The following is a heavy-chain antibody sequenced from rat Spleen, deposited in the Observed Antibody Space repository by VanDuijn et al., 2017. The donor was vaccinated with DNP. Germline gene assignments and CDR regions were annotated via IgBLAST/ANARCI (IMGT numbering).Heavy chain of an antibody. CDR3: XTHXXXYXXX. J-gene: IGHJ1*01. CDR1: GFTFRNYG. V-gene: IGHV5S13*01. Sequence: EVQLVESGGGLVQPGRSLTLSCAASGFTFRNYGMAWVRQAPTKGLEWVASISTGGDDTYYRDSVKGRFTISRDNAKNTQYRQMDSLSSEDRATYXXXTHXXXYXXXWGPGTXXTVSS. CDR2: ISTGGDDT. D-gene: IGHD1-5*01.